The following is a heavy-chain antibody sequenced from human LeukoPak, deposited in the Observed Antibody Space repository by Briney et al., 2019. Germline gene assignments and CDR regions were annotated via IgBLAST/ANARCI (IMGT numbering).Heavy chain of an antibody. Sequence: ASVKASCKASGYSFTNYGISWVRQAPGQGLEWMGWISAYNGNTNYAQKLQGRVTMTTDTSTSTAYMELRSLRSDDTAVYYCAREGRFYYGSGSYHLDYWGQGTLVTVSS. J-gene: IGHJ4*02. V-gene: IGHV1-18*01. CDR2: ISAYNGNT. D-gene: IGHD3-10*01. CDR1: GYSFTNYG. CDR3: AREGRFYYGSGSYHLDY.